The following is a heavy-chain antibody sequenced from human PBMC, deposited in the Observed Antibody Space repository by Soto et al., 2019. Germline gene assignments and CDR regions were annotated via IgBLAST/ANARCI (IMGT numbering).Heavy chain of an antibody. Sequence: EVQLVESGGGLVQDGGSLRLSCAASGFTVSSNYMSWVRQAPGRGLEWVSLIYSGGSTYYADSVKGRFTISRDDSKNTLYLQMNSLRAEDTAVYYCARVNYYDSSANTGYWGQGTLVTVSS. CDR1: GFTVSSNY. CDR3: ARVNYYDSSANTGY. J-gene: IGHJ4*02. CDR2: IYSGGST. D-gene: IGHD3-22*01. V-gene: IGHV3-66*01.